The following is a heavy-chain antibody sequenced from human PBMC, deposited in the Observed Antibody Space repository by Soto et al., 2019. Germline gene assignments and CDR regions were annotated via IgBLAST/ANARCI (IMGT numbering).Heavy chain of an antibody. V-gene: IGHV3-23*01. J-gene: IGHJ2*01. CDR2: ISGSGGST. CDR1: GFTFSSYA. CDR3: AKDRAYDILTGYYPHDWYFDL. Sequence: EVQLLESGGGLVQPGGSLRLSCAASGFTFSSYAMSWVRQAPGKGLEWVSAISGSGGSTYYADSVKGRFTISRDNSKNTLYLQMNSLRAEDTAVYYCAKDRAYDILTGYYPHDWYFDLWGRGTLVTVSS. D-gene: IGHD3-9*01.